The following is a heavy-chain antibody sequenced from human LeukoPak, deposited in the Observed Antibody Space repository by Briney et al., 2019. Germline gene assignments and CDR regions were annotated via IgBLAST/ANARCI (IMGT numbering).Heavy chain of an antibody. CDR3: ARFPSRDGYYDSSGYYL. J-gene: IGHJ4*02. CDR2: IYYSGST. D-gene: IGHD3-22*01. Sequence: PSETLSLTCTVSGGSISSYYWSWIRQPPGKGLEWIGYIYYSGSTNYNPSLKSRVTISVGTSKNQFSLKLSSVTAADTAVYYCARFPSRDGYYDSSGYYLWGQGTLVTVSS. V-gene: IGHV4-59*08. CDR1: GGSISSYY.